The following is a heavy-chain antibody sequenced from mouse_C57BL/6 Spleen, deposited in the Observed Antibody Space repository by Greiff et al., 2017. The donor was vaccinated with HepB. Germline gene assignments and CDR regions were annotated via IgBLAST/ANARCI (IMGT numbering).Heavy chain of an antibody. D-gene: IGHD2-4*01. CDR1: GYTFTSYW. CDR3: ARSEGFYYDYGTDY. V-gene: IGHV1-59*01. J-gene: IGHJ2*01. CDR2: IDPSDSYT. Sequence: VQLQQPGAELVRPGTSVKLSCKASGYTFTSYWMHWVKQRPGQGLGWIGVIDPSDSYTNYNQKLKGKATLTVDTSSSTAYMQLSSLTSEDSAVYYCARSEGFYYDYGTDYWGQGTTLTVSS.